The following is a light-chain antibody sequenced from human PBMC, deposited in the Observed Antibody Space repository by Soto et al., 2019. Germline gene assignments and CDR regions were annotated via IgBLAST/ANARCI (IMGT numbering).Light chain of an antibody. CDR2: EVS. Sequence: QSALTQPASVSGSPGQSITISCTGTSSDVGGYNYVSWYQQHPGKAPKLMIYEVSNRPSGVSNRFSGSKSGNTASLTISGLQAEDEADYSCSSYTSRSTLVFGGGTKVTAL. CDR1: SSDVGGYNY. CDR3: SSYTSRSTLV. J-gene: IGLJ2*01. V-gene: IGLV2-14*01.